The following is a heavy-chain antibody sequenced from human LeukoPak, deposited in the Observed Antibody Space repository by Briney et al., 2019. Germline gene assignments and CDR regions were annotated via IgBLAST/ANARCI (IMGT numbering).Heavy chain of an antibody. J-gene: IGHJ4*02. CDR1: GYTFTSYA. Sequence: ASVKVSCKASGYTFTSYAMNWVRQAPGQGLEWMGWINPNSGGTNYAQKFQGRVTMTRDTSISTAYMELSRLRSDDTAVYYCARDGDTSGSLDYWGQGTLVTVSS. CDR3: ARDGDTSGSLDY. CDR2: INPNSGGT. D-gene: IGHD1-26*01. V-gene: IGHV1-2*02.